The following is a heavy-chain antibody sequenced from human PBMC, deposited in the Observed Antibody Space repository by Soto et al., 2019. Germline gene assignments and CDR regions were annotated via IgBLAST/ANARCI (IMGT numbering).Heavy chain of an antibody. V-gene: IGHV4-34*01. CDR2: IKHSGST. Sequence: PSETLSLTCAVYDGSLSGNYWSWIRQPPGKGLEWIGEIKHSGSTNFNPSLKSRATISLDTSKTQLSLRLSSLTAADTAVYYCASYYYVSGDYRSFDYWGQGTLVTVSS. J-gene: IGHJ4*02. CDR3: ASYYYVSGDYRSFDY. D-gene: IGHD3-10*01. CDR1: DGSLSGNY.